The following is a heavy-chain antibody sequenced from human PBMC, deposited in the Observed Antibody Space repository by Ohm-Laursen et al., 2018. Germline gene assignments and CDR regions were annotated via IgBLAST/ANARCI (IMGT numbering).Heavy chain of an antibody. V-gene: IGHV3-9*01. J-gene: IGHJ4*02. CDR1: GFTFDDYA. CDR3: AKDYHYDILTGINY. CDR2: ISWNSGSI. D-gene: IGHD3-9*01. Sequence: SLRLSCSASGFTFDDYAMHWVRQAPGKGLEWVSGISWNSGSIGYADSVKGRFTISRDNAKNSLYLQMNSLRAEDTALYYCAKDYHYDILTGINYWGQGTLVTVSS.